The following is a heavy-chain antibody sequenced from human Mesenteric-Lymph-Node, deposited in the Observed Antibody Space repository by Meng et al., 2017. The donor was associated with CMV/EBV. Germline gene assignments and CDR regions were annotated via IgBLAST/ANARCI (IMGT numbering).Heavy chain of an antibody. CDR2: IRHDERNK. Sequence: GESLKISCAASRFTFSSYGMHWVRQAPGKGLEWVAFIRHDERNKYYADSVKGRFTISRDNSKSTLFLQMNSLRAEDTALYYCAKDNLPTYYYDSSFRYWGQGTLVTVSS. D-gene: IGHD3-22*01. V-gene: IGHV3-30*02. CDR3: AKDNLPTYYYDSSFRY. CDR1: RFTFSSYG. J-gene: IGHJ4*02.